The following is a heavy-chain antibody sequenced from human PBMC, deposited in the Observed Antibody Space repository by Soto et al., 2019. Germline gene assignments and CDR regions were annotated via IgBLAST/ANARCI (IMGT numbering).Heavy chain of an antibody. CDR2: IYYSGST. Sequence: SETLSLTCTVSGGSISSSSYYWGWIRQPPGKGLEWIGSIYYSGSTYYNPSLKSRVTISVDTSKNQFSLKLSSVTAADTAVYYCASWIFGVVNLYGMDVWGQGTTVTVSS. V-gene: IGHV4-39*01. D-gene: IGHD3-3*01. CDR3: ASWIFGVVNLYGMDV. CDR1: GGSISSSSYY. J-gene: IGHJ6*02.